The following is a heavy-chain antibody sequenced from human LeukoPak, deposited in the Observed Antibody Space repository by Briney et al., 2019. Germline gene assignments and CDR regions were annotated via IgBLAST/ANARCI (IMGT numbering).Heavy chain of an antibody. J-gene: IGHJ4*02. CDR3: ARDSSSWYYDY. D-gene: IGHD6-13*01. V-gene: IGHV3-74*03. Sequence: GGSLRLSCAASGFTFSSFWMHWVRQAPGKGLVWVSCIKSDGSSTTYADSVKGRFTISRDNAKNTLHLQMNSLRAEDTAVYYCARDSSSWYYDYWGQGTLVTVSS. CDR1: GFTFSSFW. CDR2: IKSDGSST.